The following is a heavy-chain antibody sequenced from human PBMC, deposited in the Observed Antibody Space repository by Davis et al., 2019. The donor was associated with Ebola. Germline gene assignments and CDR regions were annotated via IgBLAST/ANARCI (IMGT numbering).Heavy chain of an antibody. J-gene: IGHJ5*02. V-gene: IGHV3-53*01. CDR3: ARAMTTVTTSWFDP. CDR2: IYSGGST. D-gene: IGHD4-17*01. Sequence: GESLKISCAASGFTVSSNYMSWVRQAPGKGLEWVSVIYSGGSTYYADSVKGRFTISRDNAKNSLYLQMNSLRDEDTAVYYCARAMTTVTTSWFDPWGQGTLVTVSS. CDR1: GFTVSSNY.